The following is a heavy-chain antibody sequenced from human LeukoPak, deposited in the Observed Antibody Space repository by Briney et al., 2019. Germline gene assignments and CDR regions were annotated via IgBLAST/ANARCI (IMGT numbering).Heavy chain of an antibody. CDR3: ARGRYVTTRGGAAAGFLDY. CDR1: GFTFSSYS. V-gene: IGHV4-34*01. J-gene: IGHJ4*02. Sequence: GSLRLSCAASGFTFSSYSMNWVRQPPGKGLEWIGEINHGGSTNYNPSLKSRVTISVDTSQNQFSLRLSSVTAADTAVYYCARGRYVTTRGGAAAGFLDYWGQGTLVTVST. CDR2: INHGGST. D-gene: IGHD6-13*01.